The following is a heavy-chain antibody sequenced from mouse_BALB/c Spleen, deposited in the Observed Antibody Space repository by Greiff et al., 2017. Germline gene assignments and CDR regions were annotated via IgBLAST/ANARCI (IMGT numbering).Heavy chain of an antibody. CDR3: ARDPSYYRYGFAY. V-gene: IGHV5-6-3*01. CDR1: GFTFSSYG. J-gene: IGHJ3*01. CDR2: INSNGGST. Sequence: EVKVVESGGGLVQPGGSLKLSCAASGFTFSSYGMSWVRQTPDKRLELVATINSNGGSTYYPDSVKGRFTISRDNAKNTLYLQMSSLKSEDTAMYYCARDPSYYRYGFAYWGQGTLVTVSA. D-gene: IGHD2-14*01.